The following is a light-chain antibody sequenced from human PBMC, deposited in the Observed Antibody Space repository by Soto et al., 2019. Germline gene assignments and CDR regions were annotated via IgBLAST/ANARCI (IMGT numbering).Light chain of an antibody. Sequence: QSALTQPASVSGSPGQSITISCTGTSSDVGSYNLVSWYQQHPGKAPKLMIYEDSKRPSGVSNRFSGFKSGNTASLTISGIQAEDEADYYCCSYAGSSTWVFGGGTKLTVL. CDR2: EDS. CDR3: CSYAGSSTWV. J-gene: IGLJ3*02. V-gene: IGLV2-23*01. CDR1: SSDVGSYNL.